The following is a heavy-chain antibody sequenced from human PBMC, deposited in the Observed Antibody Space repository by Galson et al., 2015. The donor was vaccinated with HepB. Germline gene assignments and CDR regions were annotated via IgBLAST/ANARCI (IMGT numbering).Heavy chain of an antibody. Sequence: SCKASGYTFTSYYMHWVRQAPGQGLEWMGIINPSGGSTSYAQKFQGRVTMTRDTSTSTVYMELSSLRSEDTAVYYCARTAGGYSYGQKVGYYYYGMDVWGQGTTVTVSS. J-gene: IGHJ6*02. CDR2: INPSGGST. V-gene: IGHV1-46*01. CDR3: ARTAGGYSYGQKVGYYYYGMDV. CDR1: GYTFTSYY. D-gene: IGHD5-18*01.